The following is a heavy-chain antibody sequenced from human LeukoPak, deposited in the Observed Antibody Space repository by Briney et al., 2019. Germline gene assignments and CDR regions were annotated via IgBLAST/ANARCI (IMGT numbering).Heavy chain of an antibody. J-gene: IGHJ4*02. V-gene: IGHV4-39*01. Sequence: SETLSLTCTVSGGSISSSSYYWGWIRQPPGTGLEWLGSIYYSGSTYYNPSLKSRVTISVDTSKNQFSLKLSSVTAADTAVYYCARVGRWLQSFDYWGQGTLVTVSS. CDR3: ARVGRWLQSFDY. CDR1: GGSISSSSYY. CDR2: IYYSGST. D-gene: IGHD5-24*01.